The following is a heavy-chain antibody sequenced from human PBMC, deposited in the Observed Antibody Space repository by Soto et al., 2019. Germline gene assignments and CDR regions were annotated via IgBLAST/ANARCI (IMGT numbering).Heavy chain of an antibody. D-gene: IGHD6-6*01. Sequence: LRLSCAASGFTFSSYAMSWVRQAPGKGLEWVSAISGSGGSTYYADSVRGRFTISRDNAENSVYLQMDSLRADDTAVYYCARQAARNYIDSWGQGNSVTVSS. CDR3: ARQAARNYIDS. V-gene: IGHV3-23*01. J-gene: IGHJ4*02. CDR2: ISGSGGST. CDR1: GFTFSSYA.